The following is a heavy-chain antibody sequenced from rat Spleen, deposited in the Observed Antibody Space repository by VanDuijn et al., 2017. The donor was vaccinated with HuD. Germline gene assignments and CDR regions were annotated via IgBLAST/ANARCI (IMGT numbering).Heavy chain of an antibody. CDR3: ARADVAAISTDGI. Sequence: QVQLKESGPGLVQPSQTLSLICTVSGFSLISHSVHWVRQPPGKGLEWIGGIWGDDSTDYNSALKSRLSISRDTSKSQIYLKMNSLQTEDTAAYFCARADVAAISTDGIWGQGTLVTVSS. CDR1: GFSLISHS. V-gene: IGHV2-1*01. J-gene: IGHJ3*01. D-gene: IGHD1-2*01. CDR2: IWGDDST.